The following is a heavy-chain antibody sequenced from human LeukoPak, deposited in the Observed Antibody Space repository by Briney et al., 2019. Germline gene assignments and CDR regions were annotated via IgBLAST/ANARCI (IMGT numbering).Heavy chain of an antibody. J-gene: IGHJ4*02. CDR2: IYYSGST. CDR3: ASPPRDRTIFGVVSYY. D-gene: IGHD3-3*01. CDR1: GGSISSSSYY. Sequence: KPSETLSLTCTVSGGSISSSSYYWGWIRQPPGKGLEWIGSIYYSGSTYYNPSLKSRVTISVDTSKNQFSLKLSSVTAADTAVYYCASPPRDRTIFGVVSYYWGQGTLVTVSS. V-gene: IGHV4-39*07.